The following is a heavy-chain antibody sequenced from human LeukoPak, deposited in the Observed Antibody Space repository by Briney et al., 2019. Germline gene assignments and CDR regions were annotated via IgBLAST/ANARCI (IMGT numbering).Heavy chain of an antibody. CDR1: GGSISSYY. V-gene: IGHV4-4*07. CDR2: IYTSGST. CDR3: AREGGYYDSSGYQEQIDY. D-gene: IGHD3-22*01. J-gene: IGHJ4*02. Sequence: SETLSLTCTVSGGSISSYYWSWIRQPAGKGLEWIGRIYTSGSTNYNPSLKSRVTMSVDTSKNQFSLKLSSVTAADTAVYYCAREGGYYDSSGYQEQIDYWGQGTLVPVSS.